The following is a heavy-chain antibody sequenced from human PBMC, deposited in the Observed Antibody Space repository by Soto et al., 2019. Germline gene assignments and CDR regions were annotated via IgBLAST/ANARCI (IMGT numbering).Heavy chain of an antibody. D-gene: IGHD5-12*01. V-gene: IGHV1-3*01. Sequence: ASVKVSCKAFGYTFTTYGINWVRQAPGQRPEWMGWINGGNGNTEFSQKFQGRVTITRDTSASTAYMELRSLRSEDTTVYYCVIQSGGVVYWGQGTLVTVSS. J-gene: IGHJ4*02. CDR3: VIQSGGVVY. CDR2: INGGNGNT. CDR1: GYTFTTYG.